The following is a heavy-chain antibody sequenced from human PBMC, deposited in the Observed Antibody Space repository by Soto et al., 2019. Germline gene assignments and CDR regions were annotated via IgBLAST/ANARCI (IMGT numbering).Heavy chain of an antibody. CDR1: GGSISSYY. CDR3: ARNYGVAGYYYYYYMDV. J-gene: IGHJ6*03. D-gene: IGHD3-10*01. CDR2: INYSGST. Sequence: SETLSLTCTVSGGSISSYYWSWIRQPPGKGLEWIGYINYSGSTNYNPSLKSRVTISVDTSKNQFSMKLSSVTAADTAVYYCARNYGVAGYYYYYYMDVWGQGTTVTVSS. V-gene: IGHV4-59*01.